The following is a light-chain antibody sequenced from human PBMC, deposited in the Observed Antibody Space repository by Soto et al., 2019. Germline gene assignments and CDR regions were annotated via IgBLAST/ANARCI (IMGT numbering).Light chain of an antibody. CDR1: SSDVGGYNY. V-gene: IGLV2-11*01. Sequence: QSALTQPRSVSGSPGQSVTISCTGTSSDVGGYNYVPWYQQHPGKAPKLMIFDVSKRPSGVPDRFSGSKSGNTASLTISGLRAEDEADYYCCSYAGSYSVVFGGGTKLTFL. CDR3: CSYAGSYSVV. J-gene: IGLJ2*01. CDR2: DVS.